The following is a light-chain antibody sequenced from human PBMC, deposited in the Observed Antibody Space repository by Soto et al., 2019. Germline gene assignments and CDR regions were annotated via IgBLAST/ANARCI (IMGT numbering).Light chain of an antibody. CDR2: DAS. CDR1: QSVANY. Sequence: EIVLTQSPATLSLSPGERATLSCRASQSVANYLAWYQQKPGQAPRLLIYDASNRATGIPARFSASGSGTDFSLTISSLEPEDSAVYYCQQRINWPITFGQGTRLEIK. V-gene: IGKV3-11*01. CDR3: QQRINWPIT. J-gene: IGKJ5*01.